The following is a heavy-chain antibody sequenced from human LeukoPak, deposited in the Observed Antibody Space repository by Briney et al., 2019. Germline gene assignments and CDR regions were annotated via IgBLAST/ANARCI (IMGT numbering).Heavy chain of an antibody. CDR2: IYYSGSA. CDR1: GRSISSSSYY. V-gene: IGHV4-39*07. CDR3: AGSGIGRYDSSGYLLGFAP. J-gene: IGHJ5*02. D-gene: IGHD3-22*01. Sequence: PSQTLSLTCTVSGRSISSSSYYWGWIRQPPGKGLEWIGSIYYSGSAYYNPSLKSRVTISVDTSKNQFSQKLSSVTAADTAVYYCAGSGIGRYDSSGYLLGFAPWGQGTLVTVSS.